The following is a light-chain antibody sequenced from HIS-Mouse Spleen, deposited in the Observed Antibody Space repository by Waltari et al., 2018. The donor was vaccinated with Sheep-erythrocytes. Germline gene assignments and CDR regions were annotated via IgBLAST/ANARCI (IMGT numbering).Light chain of an antibody. CDR3: QQANSFPPT. Sequence: DIHMTQSLSSVSASVGDRVTITFRASQGISSWLGWYQQKPGKSPKLLIYAASSLQSGVPSRFSGSGSGTDFTLTISSLQPEDFATYYCQQANSFPPTFGQGTKVEIK. CDR1: QGISSW. CDR2: AAS. V-gene: IGKV1-12*01. J-gene: IGKJ1*01.